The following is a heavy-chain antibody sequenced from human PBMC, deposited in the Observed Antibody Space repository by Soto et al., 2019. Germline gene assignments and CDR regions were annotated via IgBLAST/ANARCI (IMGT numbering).Heavy chain of an antibody. V-gene: IGHV4-39*01. J-gene: IGHJ6*03. CDR3: ARWPTTTAHYYYYMDV. CDR1: GASICSTSYF. Sequence: SETLSLTCTVSGASICSTSYFWVWIRQPPGKRLEWDGSFYLSESTHYTPSLNSRDTISVDTSKNQFSLRLTSLTAADTAVYYCARWPTTTAHYYYYMDVWGKGTTVTVSS. CDR2: FYLSEST. D-gene: IGHD4-17*01.